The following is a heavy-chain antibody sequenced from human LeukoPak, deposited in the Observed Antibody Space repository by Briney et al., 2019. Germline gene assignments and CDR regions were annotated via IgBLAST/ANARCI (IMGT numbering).Heavy chain of an antibody. CDR1: GGSITSGSYY. CDR2: IYYSGST. J-gene: IGHJ6*03. Sequence: PSETLSLTCTVSGGSITSGSYYWSWIRQPPGKGLEWIGYIYYSGSTNYNPSLKSRVTISVDTSKNQFSLKLSSVTAADTAVYYCARTVTTNYYYYYMDVWGKGTTVTISS. D-gene: IGHD4-17*01. CDR3: ARTVTTNYYYYYMDV. V-gene: IGHV4-61*01.